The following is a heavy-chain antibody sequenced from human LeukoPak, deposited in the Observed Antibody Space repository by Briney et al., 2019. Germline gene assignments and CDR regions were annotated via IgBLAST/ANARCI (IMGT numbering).Heavy chain of an antibody. Sequence: GESLKISCKGSGYSFTSYWIGWVRQRPGKGLEWIGIIYPGYSDTRYSPSFQGQVTISADKSINTDYLNWRSLKASDTAMYYCERRYSGYEYFEYWGQGTLVTVSS. J-gene: IGHJ4*02. V-gene: IGHV5-51*01. CDR2: IYPGYSDT. CDR3: ERRYSGYEYFEY. D-gene: IGHD5-12*01. CDR1: GYSFTSYW.